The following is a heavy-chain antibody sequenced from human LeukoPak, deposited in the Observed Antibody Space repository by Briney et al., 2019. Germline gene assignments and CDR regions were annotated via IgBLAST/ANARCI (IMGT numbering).Heavy chain of an antibody. V-gene: IGHV3-21*01. CDR1: GFTFSNYG. CDR2: ISGSTTYI. Sequence: GGSLRLSCAASGFTFSNYGMTWVRQAPGKGLEWVSSISGSTTYIYYTDSVKGRFSISRDNAKNSLYLHMNGLRAEDTAVYYCARGRQQLGNSFDIWGQGTMVTVSS. D-gene: IGHD6-13*01. CDR3: ARGRQQLGNSFDI. J-gene: IGHJ3*02.